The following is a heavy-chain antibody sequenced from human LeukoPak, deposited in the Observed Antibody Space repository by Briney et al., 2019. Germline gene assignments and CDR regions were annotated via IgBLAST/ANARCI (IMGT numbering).Heavy chain of an antibody. D-gene: IGHD3-10*01. CDR1: GFTFSSYV. Sequence: GGSLRLSCSASGFTFSSYVMHWVRQAPGKGLEYVSAISSNGGSTYYADSVKGRFTISRDNAKNSLYLQMNSLRAEDTAVYYCARDRSYGSGTYRWDYWGQGTLVTVSA. CDR2: ISSNGGST. J-gene: IGHJ4*02. CDR3: ARDRSYGSGTYRWDY. V-gene: IGHV3-64*04.